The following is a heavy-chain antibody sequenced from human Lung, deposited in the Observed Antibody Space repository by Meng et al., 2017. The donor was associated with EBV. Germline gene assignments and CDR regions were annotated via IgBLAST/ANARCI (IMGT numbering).Heavy chain of an antibody. CDR2: INTNTGNP. V-gene: IGHV7-4-1*02. CDR1: GYTFTSYA. Sequence: QVQLVQSGSELKKPXXSVKVSXKASGYTFTSYAMNWVRQAPGQGLEWMGWINTNTGNPTYAQGFTGRFVFSLDTSVSTAYLQINSLRADDTAVYYCARDSPLDGYSLLDDWGQGTLVTVSS. J-gene: IGHJ4*02. D-gene: IGHD5-24*01. CDR3: ARDSPLDGYSLLDD.